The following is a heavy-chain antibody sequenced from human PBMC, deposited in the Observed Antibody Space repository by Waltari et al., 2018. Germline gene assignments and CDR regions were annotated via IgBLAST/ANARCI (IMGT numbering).Heavy chain of an antibody. V-gene: IGHV4-34*01. J-gene: IGHJ3*02. Sequence: QVQLQQWGAGLLKPSENLSLTCAVYGGSFSGYYWSWIRQPPGKGLEWIGEINHSGSTNYNPSLKSRVTISVDTSKNQFSLKLSSVTAADTAVYYCARRMAGEKVATLMGYAFDIWGQGTMVTVSS. D-gene: IGHD5-12*01. CDR2: INHSGST. CDR3: ARRMAGEKVATLMGYAFDI. CDR1: GGSFSGYY.